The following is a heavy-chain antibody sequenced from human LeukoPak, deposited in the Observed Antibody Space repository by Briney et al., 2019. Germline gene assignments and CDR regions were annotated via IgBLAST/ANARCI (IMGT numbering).Heavy chain of an antibody. Sequence: GASVKVSCKASGYSFTSYEISWVRQAPGQGLEWMGWISGYNGNTNYAQKLQRRVTMTTDTSTSTAYMELRSLRSDDTAVFYCARVIWGTKYFDHWGEGTLVTVSS. CDR1: GYSFTSYE. J-gene: IGHJ4*02. D-gene: IGHD3-16*01. V-gene: IGHV1-18*01. CDR2: ISGYNGNT. CDR3: ARVIWGTKYFDH.